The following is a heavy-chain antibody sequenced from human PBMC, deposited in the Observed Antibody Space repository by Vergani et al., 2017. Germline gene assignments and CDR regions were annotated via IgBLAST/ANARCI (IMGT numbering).Heavy chain of an antibody. Sequence: QVQVVQSGAEVKLPGASVRVSCKASGYTFTSEDIDWVRQAAGQGLEWMGWMNPNSGNTGYAERFQGRIAITRDTSVSTAYMELSSLRFEDTAVYYCARDLGDYGDYRRTENDYWGQGTLVTVSS. J-gene: IGHJ4*02. CDR2: MNPNSGNT. V-gene: IGHV1-8*02. CDR3: ARDLGDYGDYRRTENDY. CDR1: GYTFTSED. D-gene: IGHD4-17*01.